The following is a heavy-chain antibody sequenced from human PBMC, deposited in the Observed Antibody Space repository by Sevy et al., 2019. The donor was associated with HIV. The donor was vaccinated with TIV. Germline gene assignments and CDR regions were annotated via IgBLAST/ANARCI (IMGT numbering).Heavy chain of an antibody. CDR1: GFTFSSYA. CDR2: ISYDGSNK. V-gene: IGHV3-30-3*01. Sequence: GGSLRLSCAASGFTFSSYAMHWVRQAPGKGLEWVAVISYDGSNKYYADSVKGRFTISRDNSKNTLYLKMNSLRAEDTAVYYCAREGADIVVVTAPIDYWGQGTLVTVSS. J-gene: IGHJ4*02. D-gene: IGHD2-21*02. CDR3: AREGADIVVVTAPIDY.